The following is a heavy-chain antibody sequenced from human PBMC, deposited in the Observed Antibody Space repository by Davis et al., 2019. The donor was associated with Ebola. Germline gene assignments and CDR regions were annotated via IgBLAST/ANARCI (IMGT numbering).Heavy chain of an antibody. V-gene: IGHV3-33*08. CDR3: ARVGGSGYDFHWFDP. Sequence: PGGSLRLSCAASGFTFDDYGMHWVRQAPGKGLEWVAVIWYDGSNKYYADSVKGRFTISRDNSKNTLYLQMNSLRAEDTAVYYCARVGGSGYDFHWFDPWGQGTLVTVSS. CDR2: IWYDGSNK. CDR1: GFTFDDYG. J-gene: IGHJ5*02. D-gene: IGHD5-12*01.